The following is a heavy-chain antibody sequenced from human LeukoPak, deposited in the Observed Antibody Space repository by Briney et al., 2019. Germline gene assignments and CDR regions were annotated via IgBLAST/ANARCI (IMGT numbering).Heavy chain of an antibody. V-gene: IGHV4-39*01. Sequence: SGTLSLTCPVSVGSVSSSRYHGGGIRHPPGEALEGLGRIYYNGSTYYKPPLKSRVTISVDASKNQISLKLNSVTGADTAVVFCARHKSFDYLPPIVSWGQGTLVTVSS. CDR1: VGSVSSSRYH. D-gene: IGHD3-9*01. J-gene: IGHJ4*02. CDR2: IYYNGST. CDR3: ARHKSFDYLPPIVS.